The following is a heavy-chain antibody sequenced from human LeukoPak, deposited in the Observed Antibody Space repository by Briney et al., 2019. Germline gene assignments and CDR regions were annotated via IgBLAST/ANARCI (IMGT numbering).Heavy chain of an antibody. D-gene: IGHD3-3*01. CDR1: GGSISTHY. J-gene: IGHJ4*02. CDR2: IYSSGST. V-gene: IGHV4-59*08. Sequence: SETLSLTCTVSGGSISTHYWSWIRQPPGKGLEYIGFIYSSGSTNYNPSLKSRVTMSLDTSKNQFSLKLSSVTAADTAVYYCARSIFGATSNPYYFDYWGRGTLVTVSS. CDR3: ARSIFGATSNPYYFDY.